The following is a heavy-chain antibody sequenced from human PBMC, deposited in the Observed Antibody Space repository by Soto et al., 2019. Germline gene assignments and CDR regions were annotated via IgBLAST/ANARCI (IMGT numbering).Heavy chain of an antibody. J-gene: IGHJ2*01. CDR3: AGGSYTSPPLYYFDL. D-gene: IGHD2-2*02. Sequence: QVQLQQWGAGLLKPSETLSLTCAVYGGSFSGYYWSWIRQPPGQGLEWIGEINHSGSTNYNPSLKSRVTISVDTSKNHVSLKVSSVTAADTAVYYCAGGSYTSPPLYYFDLWGRGTLVTVSS. V-gene: IGHV4-34*01. CDR1: GGSFSGYY. CDR2: INHSGST.